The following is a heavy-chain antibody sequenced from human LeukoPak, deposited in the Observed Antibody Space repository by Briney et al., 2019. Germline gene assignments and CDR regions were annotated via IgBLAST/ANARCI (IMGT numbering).Heavy chain of an antibody. V-gene: IGHV3-23*01. J-gene: IGHJ4*02. Sequence: GGSLRLSCGVSGFTFSNHAMSWVRQAPGKGLGWVSVISGSGGSTYYADSVKGRFTISRDNSKNTLYLQMNSLRVEDTAVYYCAKDVGKWESLHFFDYWGQGTLVTVSS. CDR2: ISGSGGST. D-gene: IGHD1-26*01. CDR3: AKDVGKWESLHFFDY. CDR1: GFTFSNHA.